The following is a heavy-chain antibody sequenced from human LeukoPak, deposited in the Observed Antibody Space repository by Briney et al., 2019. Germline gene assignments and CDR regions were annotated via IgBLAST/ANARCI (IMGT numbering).Heavy chain of an antibody. V-gene: IGHV4-34*01. D-gene: IGHD2-21*02. CDR3: TRKTAGHDY. CDR2: INHSGYT. CDR1: GVSFDDYY. J-gene: IGHJ4*02. Sequence: SETLSLTCAVSGVSFDDYYWSWVRQTPGKGLEWIGEINHSGYTNDSPSLKSRVTLSIDTSRKQFSLNLRSVTVADTGIYYCTRKTAGHDYWGQGTLVTVSS.